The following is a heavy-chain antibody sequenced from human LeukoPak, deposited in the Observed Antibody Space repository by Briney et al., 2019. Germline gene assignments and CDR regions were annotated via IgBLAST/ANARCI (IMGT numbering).Heavy chain of an antibody. Sequence: SETLSLTCTVSSGSISTHYGNWLRQPPGQGLEWIGYIYYNGFTNYNASLKSRVTMSVDPSKNQFSLKLSSVTAADTAVYYCARAPTRYCANGICYTSQFDSWGQGTLVTVSS. J-gene: IGHJ4*02. CDR1: SGSISTHY. CDR3: ARAPTRYCANGICYTSQFDS. V-gene: IGHV4-59*11. CDR2: IYYNGFT. D-gene: IGHD2-8*01.